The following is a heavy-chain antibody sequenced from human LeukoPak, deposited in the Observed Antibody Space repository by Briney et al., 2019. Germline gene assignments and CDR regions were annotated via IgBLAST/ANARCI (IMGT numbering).Heavy chain of an antibody. Sequence: SETLSLTCTVSGGSISSYYWGWIRQPPGKGLEWIGSIYYSGSTYYNPSLKSRVTISVDTSKNQFSLKLSSVTAADTAVYYCARAFTMVRGVIIAYFDYWGQGTLVTVSS. CDR1: GGSISSYY. J-gene: IGHJ4*02. CDR2: IYYSGST. V-gene: IGHV4-39*01. CDR3: ARAFTMVRGVIIAYFDY. D-gene: IGHD3-10*01.